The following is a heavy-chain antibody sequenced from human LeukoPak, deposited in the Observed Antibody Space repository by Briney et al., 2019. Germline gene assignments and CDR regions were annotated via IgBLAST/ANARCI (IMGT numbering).Heavy chain of an antibody. CDR1: GFTFSSYS. J-gene: IGHJ6*02. CDR3: ARVNPDLDTAMVLGGYYGMDV. V-gene: IGHV3-21*01. Sequence: TGGSLRLSCAASGFTFSSYSMNWVRQAPGKGLEWVSSISSSSSYIYYADSVKGRFTISRDNAKNSLYLQMNSLRAEDTAVYYCARVNPDLDTAMVLGGYYGMDVWGQGTTVTVSS. CDR2: ISSSSSYI. D-gene: IGHD5-18*01.